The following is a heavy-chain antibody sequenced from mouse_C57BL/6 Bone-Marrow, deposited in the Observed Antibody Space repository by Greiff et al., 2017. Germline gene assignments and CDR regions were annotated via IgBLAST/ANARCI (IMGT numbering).Heavy chain of an antibody. CDR3: ALVITTVVAHYFDY. CDR1: GYTFTSYW. Sequence: VQLQQPGAELVKPGASVKMSCKASGYTFTSYWITWVKQTPGQGLEWIGDIYPGSGSTNYNEKFKSKATLTVDTSSSTAYMQLSSLTSEDSAVYYCALVITTVVAHYFDYWGQGTTRTVSS. V-gene: IGHV1-55*01. J-gene: IGHJ2*01. CDR2: IYPGSGST. D-gene: IGHD1-1*01.